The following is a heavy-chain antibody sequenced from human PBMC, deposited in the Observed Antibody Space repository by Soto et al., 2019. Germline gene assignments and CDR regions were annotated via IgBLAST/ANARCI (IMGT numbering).Heavy chain of an antibody. CDR2: IYYSGST. D-gene: IGHD1-26*01. CDR3: ARGLFSGSSYSGSWYYFDS. V-gene: IGHV4-59*06. J-gene: IGHJ4*02. CDR1: GGSMISYY. Sequence: PSETLSLTCTVSGGSMISYYWSWIRQHPGKGLEWIGYIYYSGSTYYNPSLKSRVTISVDTSKNQFSLKLSSVTAADTAVYYCARGLFSGSSYSGSWYYFDSWGQGTMVTVSS.